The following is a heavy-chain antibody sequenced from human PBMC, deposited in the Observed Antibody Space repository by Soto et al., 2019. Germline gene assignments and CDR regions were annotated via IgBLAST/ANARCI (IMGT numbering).Heavy chain of an antibody. CDR1: GITFNNHD. V-gene: IGHV3-13*01. J-gene: IGHJ6*02. D-gene: IGHD7-27*01. CDR2: IGVLGDT. CDR3: ARGILGPGDYYYGMDV. Sequence: EVQLMESGGGLVQPGGSLRLSCAASGITFNNHDMHWVRQAAGKGLEWVSGIGVLGDTYYPGSVNGRFTISRENANNSLYLQINDLRAGDTAVYYCARGILGPGDYYYGMDVWGQGTTVTVSS.